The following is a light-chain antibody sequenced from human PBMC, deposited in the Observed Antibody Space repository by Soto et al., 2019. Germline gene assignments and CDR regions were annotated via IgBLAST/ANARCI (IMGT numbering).Light chain of an antibody. CDR2: DVS. CDR1: SSDVGYYNY. CDR3: SSQGTSSTLV. V-gene: IGLV2-14*01. Sequence: QSALTQPASVSGSPGQSITISCTGTSSDVGYYNYVSWYQQHPGKAPNLMIYDVSNRPSGVSNRFSGSKYGNTASLTISGRQAEDEADYYCSSQGTSSTLVFGGGTKLTVL. J-gene: IGLJ2*01.